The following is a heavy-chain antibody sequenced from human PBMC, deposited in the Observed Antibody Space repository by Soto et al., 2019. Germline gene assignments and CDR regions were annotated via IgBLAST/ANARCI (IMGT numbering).Heavy chain of an antibody. CDR3: ARHPNGDYDIMDV. CDR1: GYHFTNYW. V-gene: IGHV5-51*01. CDR2: INPGDYET. Sequence: GESLKISCKGSGYHFTNYWVGWVRQMPGKGLEWMGIINPGDYETRYSPSFQGQVTISADKSISTAYLQWSSLKASDTAMYYCARHPNGDYDIMDVWGQGTTVTVS. J-gene: IGHJ6*02. D-gene: IGHD4-17*01.